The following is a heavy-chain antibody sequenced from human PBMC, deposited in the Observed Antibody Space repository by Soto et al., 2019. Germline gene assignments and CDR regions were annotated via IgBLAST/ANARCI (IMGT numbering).Heavy chain of an antibody. CDR1: GGTFSSYA. CDR3: ARDAGQLARSPNYGMDV. D-gene: IGHD6-6*01. V-gene: IGHV1-69*13. J-gene: IGHJ6*02. CDR2: IIPIFGTA. Sequence: GASVKVSCKASGGTFSSYAISWVRQAPGQGLEWMGGIIPIFGTANYAQKFQGRVTITADESTSTAYMELSSLRSEDTAVYYCARDAGQLARSPNYGMDVWGQGTTVTVSS.